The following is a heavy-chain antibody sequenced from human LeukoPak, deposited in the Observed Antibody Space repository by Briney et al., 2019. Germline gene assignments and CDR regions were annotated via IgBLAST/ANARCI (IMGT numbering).Heavy chain of an antibody. CDR2: ISYDGSNK. CDR3: AKDRSWYSGSYHEDFQH. D-gene: IGHD1-26*01. Sequence: GGSLRLSCAASGFTFSSYGMHWVRQAPGKGLEWVAVISYDGSNKYYADSVKGRFTISRDNSKNTLYLQMNSLRAEDTAVYYCAKDRSWYSGSYHEDFQHWGQGTLVTVSS. CDR1: GFTFSSYG. J-gene: IGHJ1*01. V-gene: IGHV3-30*18.